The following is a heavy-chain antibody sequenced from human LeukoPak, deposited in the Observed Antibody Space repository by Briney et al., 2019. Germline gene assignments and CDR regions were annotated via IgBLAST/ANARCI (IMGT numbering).Heavy chain of an antibody. Sequence: PGGSLRLSCAASGFTFSSYEMNWVRQAPGKGLEWVSSISTSSSYIDYADSVKGRFTISRDNAKNSLFLQMNSLRAEDTAVYYCARGAEGIAASDSKFDYWGQGTLVTVSS. D-gene: IGHD6-13*01. J-gene: IGHJ4*02. CDR1: GFTFSSYE. V-gene: IGHV3-21*01. CDR2: ISTSSSYI. CDR3: ARGAEGIAASDSKFDY.